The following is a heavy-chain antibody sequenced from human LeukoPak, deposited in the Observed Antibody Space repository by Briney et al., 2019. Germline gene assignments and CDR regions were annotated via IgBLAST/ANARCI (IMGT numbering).Heavy chain of an antibody. CDR1: GFTFNDYS. D-gene: IGHD3-10*01. CDR2: ISWDGAST. V-gene: IGHV3-43D*03. Sequence: GRSLRLSCAATGFTFNDYSMHWVRQPPGKGLEWVSLISWDGASTDYEDSVKGRFSISRDNSKNSLYLQMNSLRTEDTALYYCAKGTHYYGSGSSIDYWGQGTLVTVSS. J-gene: IGHJ4*02. CDR3: AKGTHYYGSGSSIDY.